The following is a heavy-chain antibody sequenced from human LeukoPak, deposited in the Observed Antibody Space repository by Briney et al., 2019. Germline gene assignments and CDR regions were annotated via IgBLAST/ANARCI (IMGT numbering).Heavy chain of an antibody. V-gene: IGHV3-23*01. CDR3: AKTRPLDSSSWSHGDY. CDR2: ISGSGDST. D-gene: IGHD6-13*01. J-gene: IGHJ4*02. CDR1: GFTFSSYA. Sequence: GGSLRLSCAASGFTFSSYAMSWVRQAPGKGLEWVSAISGSGDSTYYGDSVKGRFTISRDNSQKTLYLQMNSLRAEDTALYYCAKTRPLDSSSWSHGDYWGQGTLVTVSS.